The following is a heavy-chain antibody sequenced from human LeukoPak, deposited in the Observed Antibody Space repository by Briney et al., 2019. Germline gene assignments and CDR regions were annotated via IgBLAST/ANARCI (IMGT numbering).Heavy chain of an antibody. Sequence: SETLSLTCTVSGGSISSYYWSWIRQPAGKGLEWIGRIYTSGSTNYNPSLKSRVTMSVGTSKNQFSLKLSSVTAADTAVYYCARGSSLIAARPPAGFDYWGQGTLVTVSS. CDR1: GGSISSYY. V-gene: IGHV4-4*07. J-gene: IGHJ4*02. CDR3: ARGSSLIAARPPAGFDY. CDR2: IYTSGST. D-gene: IGHD6-6*01.